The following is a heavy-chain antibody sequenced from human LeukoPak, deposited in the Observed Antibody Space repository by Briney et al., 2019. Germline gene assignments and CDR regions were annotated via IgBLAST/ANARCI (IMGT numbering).Heavy chain of an antibody. Sequence: SETLSLTCSVSGGSISGYYWSGIRQPPGKGLEWIGYMYYSGSTNYNSSLRSRVTMSVDTSKNQFSLKLSSVTAADTAVYYCARGGVSRFLEWFIFDYWGQGTLVTVSS. CDR1: GGSISGYY. CDR2: MYYSGST. D-gene: IGHD3-3*01. J-gene: IGHJ4*02. CDR3: ARGGVSRFLEWFIFDY. V-gene: IGHV4-59*01.